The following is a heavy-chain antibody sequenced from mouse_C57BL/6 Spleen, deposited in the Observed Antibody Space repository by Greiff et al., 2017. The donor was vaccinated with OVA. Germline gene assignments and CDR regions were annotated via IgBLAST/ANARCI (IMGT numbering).Heavy chain of an antibody. CDR1: GFTFSDYY. D-gene: IGHD1-1*01. CDR2: ISNGGGST. J-gene: IGHJ1*03. V-gene: IGHV5-12*01. Sequence: EVNLVESGGGLVQPGGSLKLSCAASGFTFSDYYMYWVRQTPEKRLEWVAYISNGGGSTYYPDTVKGRFTISRDNAKNTLYLQRSRLKSEDTAMYYCARRYYGRRDYFDVWGTGTTVTVSS. CDR3: ARRYYGRRDYFDV.